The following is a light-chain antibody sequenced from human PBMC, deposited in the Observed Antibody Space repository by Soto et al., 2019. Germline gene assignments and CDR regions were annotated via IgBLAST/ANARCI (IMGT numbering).Light chain of an antibody. Sequence: EIVMTQSPATLSVSPGERATLSCRASQSVSSNLAWYQQKPGQDPRLLIYGASTRATGNPARFSGSGSGAEFTFTISRLKPEDFAVYYCQQYNNWPPITFGQGTRVEIK. CDR1: QSVSSN. J-gene: IGKJ5*01. CDR2: GAS. CDR3: QQYNNWPPIT. V-gene: IGKV3-15*01.